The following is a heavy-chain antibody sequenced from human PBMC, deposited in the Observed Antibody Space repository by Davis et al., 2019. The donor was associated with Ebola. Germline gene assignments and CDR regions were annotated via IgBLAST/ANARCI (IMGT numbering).Heavy chain of an antibody. CDR2: VSYGDNT. Sequence: SETLSLTCSVSGASISSRSYYCGWIRQPPGKGLEWVGSVSYGDNTHYYNPSLRSRVTISVDTSRNQFSLKLSSATAADTAVYYCARPWYSGTYYDANDIWGQGTMVAVSS. D-gene: IGHD1-26*01. V-gene: IGHV4-39*01. CDR3: ARPWYSGTYYDANDI. CDR1: GASISSRSYY. J-gene: IGHJ3*02.